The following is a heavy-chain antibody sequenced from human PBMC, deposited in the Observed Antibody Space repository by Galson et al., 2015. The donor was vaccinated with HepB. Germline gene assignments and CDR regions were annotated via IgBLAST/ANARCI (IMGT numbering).Heavy chain of an antibody. CDR1: GGTFSSYA. V-gene: IGHV1-69*13. J-gene: IGHJ3*02. Sequence: SVKVSCKASGGTFSSYAISWVRQAPGQGLEWMGGIIPIFGTANYAQKFQGRVTITADESTSTAYMELRSLTSDDTAVYYCARDVRYAFEMWGQGTTVTVSS. CDR2: IIPIFGTA. CDR3: ARDVRYAFEM. D-gene: IGHD3-10*02.